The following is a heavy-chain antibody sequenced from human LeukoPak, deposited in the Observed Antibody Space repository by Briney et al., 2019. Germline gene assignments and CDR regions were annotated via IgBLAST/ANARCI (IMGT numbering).Heavy chain of an antibody. CDR2: IYYSGGT. CDR3: AGTYYYDSSGYYHYSL. V-gene: IGHV4-61*10. D-gene: IGHD3-22*01. Sequence: PSQTLSLTCTVSGGSISSGSYYWSWIRQPAGKGLEWMGYIYYSGGTNYTPSLKSRVTISVDTSKNQFSLKLSSVTAADTAVYYCAGTYYYDSSGYYHYSLWGQGTLVTVSS. CDR1: GGSISSGSYY. J-gene: IGHJ4*02.